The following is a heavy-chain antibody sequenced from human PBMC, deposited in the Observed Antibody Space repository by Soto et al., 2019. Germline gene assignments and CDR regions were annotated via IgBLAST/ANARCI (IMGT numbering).Heavy chain of an antibody. CDR2: IYYSGST. CDR3: ARDIGLDPRWCHP. D-gene: IGHD1-1*01. Sequence: SETLSLTCTVSGGSISSYYWSWIRQPPGKGLEWIGYIYYSGSTNYNPSLKSRVTISVDTSKNQFSLKLSSVTAADTGVYYCARDIGLDPRWCHPSRRGTLVAV. CDR1: GGSISSYY. J-gene: IGHJ5*02. V-gene: IGHV4-59*01.